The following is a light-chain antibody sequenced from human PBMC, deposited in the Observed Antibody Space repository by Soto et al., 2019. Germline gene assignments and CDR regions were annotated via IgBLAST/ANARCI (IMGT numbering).Light chain of an antibody. CDR1: HNDIGTYDY. CDR2: GVT. J-gene: IGLJ1*01. Sequence: QSVLTQPTSFPVSPGQCITISCPANHNDIGTYDYVSWYQQHPGRAPRLLIHGVTTRPSGISDRFSASKSGLTASLTISGLQPEDEADYYCSSFTSNRIYVFGPGTKVTVL. V-gene: IGLV2-14*03. CDR3: SSFTSNRIYV.